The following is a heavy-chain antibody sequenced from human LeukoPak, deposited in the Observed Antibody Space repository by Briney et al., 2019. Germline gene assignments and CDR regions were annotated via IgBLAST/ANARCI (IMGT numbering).Heavy chain of an antibody. D-gene: IGHD6-13*01. V-gene: IGHV4-4*07. Sequence: SETLSLTCTVSGGSISSYCWSWIRQPARKGLEWIGHIYNSGSTNYNPSLKGRVTMSVATSKNQFSLHLSSVTAADTAVYYCARSAFLVTAPGLYYFDYWGQGTLVAVSS. CDR2: IYNSGST. CDR3: ARSAFLVTAPGLYYFDY. CDR1: GGSISSYC. J-gene: IGHJ4*02.